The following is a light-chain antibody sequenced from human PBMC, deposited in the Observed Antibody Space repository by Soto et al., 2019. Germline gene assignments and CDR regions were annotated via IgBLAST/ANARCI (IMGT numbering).Light chain of an antibody. CDR2: EVS. Sequence: QSVLTQPPSASGSPGQSVTISCTGTSSDVGAYNYVSWYQQHPGKAPKLMIFEVSERPSGVPDRFSGSKSGNTASLTVSGLQAEDEADYYCSSYAGSNNFEVFGGGTKLTVL. CDR1: SSDVGAYNY. J-gene: IGLJ3*02. CDR3: SSYAGSNNFEV. V-gene: IGLV2-8*01.